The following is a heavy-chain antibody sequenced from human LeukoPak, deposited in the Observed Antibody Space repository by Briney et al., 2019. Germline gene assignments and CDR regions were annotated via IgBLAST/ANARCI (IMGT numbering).Heavy chain of an antibody. D-gene: IGHD1-26*01. CDR2: ISGSGDDT. J-gene: IGHJ6*02. Sequence: GGSLRLSCAASGFTFSNYAMSWVRQAPGKGLEWVSGISGSGDDTYYADSVKGRFTISRDNSKNTLYLQMNSLRAEDTALYYCAREGAYQLLSSYYFYGMDVWGQGTTVTVSS. CDR3: AREGAYQLLSSYYFYGMDV. CDR1: GFTFSNYA. V-gene: IGHV3-23*01.